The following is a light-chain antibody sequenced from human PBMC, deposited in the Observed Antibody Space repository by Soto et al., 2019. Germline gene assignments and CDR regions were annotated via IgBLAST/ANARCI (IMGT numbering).Light chain of an antibody. CDR1: SSDVGGYDY. Sequence: QSVLTQPPSASGSPGQSVTISCTGTSSDVGGYDYVSWYQQRPGKAHHFIIYGVNKRPSGVPDRFSGSKSGNTASLTVSGLQAEDEAEYYCSSYAGNNKYVFGTGTKLTVL. CDR3: SSYAGNNKYV. J-gene: IGLJ1*01. CDR2: GVN. V-gene: IGLV2-8*01.